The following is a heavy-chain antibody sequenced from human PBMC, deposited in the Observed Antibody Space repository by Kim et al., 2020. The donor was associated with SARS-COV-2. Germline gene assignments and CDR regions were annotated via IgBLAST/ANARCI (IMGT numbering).Heavy chain of an antibody. D-gene: IGHD5-12*01. CDR3: ARQRYSGYVVGWFDP. Sequence: SETLSLTCTVSGGSISSSSYYWGWIRQPPGKGLEWIGSIYYSRSTYYNPSLKSRVTISVDTSKNQFSLKLSSVTAADTAVYYCARQRYSGYVVGWFDPWGQGTLVTVSS. CDR1: GGSISSSSYY. V-gene: IGHV4-39*07. CDR2: IYYSRST. J-gene: IGHJ5*02.